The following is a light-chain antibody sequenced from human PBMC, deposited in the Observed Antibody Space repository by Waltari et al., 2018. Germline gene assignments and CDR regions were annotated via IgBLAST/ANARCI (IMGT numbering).Light chain of an antibody. Sequence: EIVLTQPPGTLSLSPGERATLSCRASQSISRTLAWYQQKPGQAPRLLIYGASTRPTGIPDRFSGSGSGTDFSLTISRLEPEDFAVYYCQHYVRLPVTFGQGTKVEIK. CDR2: GAS. CDR3: QHYVRLPVT. CDR1: QSISRT. J-gene: IGKJ1*01. V-gene: IGKV3-20*01.